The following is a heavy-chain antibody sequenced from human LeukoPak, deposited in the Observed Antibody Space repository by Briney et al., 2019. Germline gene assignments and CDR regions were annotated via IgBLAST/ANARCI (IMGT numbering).Heavy chain of an antibody. CDR2: IYYSGST. CDR3: ARVDYGFDY. V-gene: IGHV4-59*01. D-gene: IGHD4-17*01. J-gene: IGHJ4*02. CDR1: GGSISSYY. Sequence: SETLSLTCTVSGGSISSYYWSWIRQPPGKGLEWIGYIYYSGSTNYNPSLKSRVTISVDTSKNQFSLKLSSVTAADTAVYYCARVDYGFDYWGRGTLVTVSS.